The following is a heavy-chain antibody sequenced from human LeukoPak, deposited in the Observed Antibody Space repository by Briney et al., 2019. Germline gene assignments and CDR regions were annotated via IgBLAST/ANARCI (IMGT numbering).Heavy chain of an antibody. V-gene: IGHV4-31*11. CDR3: ARDKVKYYGSGSI. CDR1: GGSFSGYY. Sequence: SETLSLTCAVYGGSFSGYYWSWIRQHPGKGLEWIGYIYYSGSTYYNPSPKSRVTISVDTSKNQFSLKLSSVTAADTAVYYCARDKVKYYGSGSIWGQGTLVTVSS. D-gene: IGHD3-10*01. CDR2: IYYSGST. J-gene: IGHJ4*02.